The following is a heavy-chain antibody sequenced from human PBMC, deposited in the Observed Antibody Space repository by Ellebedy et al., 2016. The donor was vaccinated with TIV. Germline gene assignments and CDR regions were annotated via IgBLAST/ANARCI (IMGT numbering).Heavy chain of an antibody. CDR1: GASISPISSYY. Sequence: SETLSLTCTVSGASISPISSYYWSWIRQPPGKGLEWIGNIYYSGSTNYNPSLKSRVTISVDTSKKQFSLKLSSVTAADTAVYYCARNFDLWGRGTLVTVSS. CDR2: IYYSGST. J-gene: IGHJ2*01. CDR3: ARNFDL. V-gene: IGHV4-61*05.